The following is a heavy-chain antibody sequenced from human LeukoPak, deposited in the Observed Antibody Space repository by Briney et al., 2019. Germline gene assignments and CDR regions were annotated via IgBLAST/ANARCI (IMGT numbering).Heavy chain of an antibody. CDR1: GGSISSSSYY. V-gene: IGHV4-39*07. J-gene: IGHJ5*02. CDR3: ARDRASSWFGFDP. D-gene: IGHD6-13*01. Sequence: SETLSLTCTVSGGSISSSSYYWGWIRQPPGKGLEWIGSIYHSGRTYYNPSLKSRVTISVDTSKNQFSLKLSSVTAADTAVYYCARDRASSWFGFDPWGQGTLVTVSS. CDR2: IYHSGRT.